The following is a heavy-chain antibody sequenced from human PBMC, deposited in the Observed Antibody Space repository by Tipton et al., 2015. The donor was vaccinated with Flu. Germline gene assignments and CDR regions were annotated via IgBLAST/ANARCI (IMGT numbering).Heavy chain of an antibody. J-gene: IGHJ6*02. V-gene: IGHV4-59*01. CDR2: IYYSGST. D-gene: IGHD5-12*01. CDR3: ARDSHFSMDV. CDR1: GGSISGYY. Sequence: TLSLTCTVFGGSISGYYWNWVRQPPGKVLEWIGYIYYSGSTNYNPSLKSRVTISVDTSKNQFSLKLSSVTAADTAVYYCARDSHFSMDVWGQGTTVTVSS.